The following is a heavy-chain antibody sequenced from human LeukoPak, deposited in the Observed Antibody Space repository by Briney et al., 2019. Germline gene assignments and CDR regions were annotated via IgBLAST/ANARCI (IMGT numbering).Heavy chain of an antibody. V-gene: IGHV3-7*03. CDR3: ARVSDYYGSGYAFDI. D-gene: IGHD3-10*01. J-gene: IGHJ3*02. CDR2: IKQDGSEK. CDR1: GFTFSSYW. Sequence: GGSLRLSCAASGFTFSSYWMSWVRQAPGKGLEWVANIKQDGSEKYYVDSVRSRFTISIDNAKNSLYLQMNSLRAEDTAVYYCARVSDYYGSGYAFDIWGQGTMVTVSS.